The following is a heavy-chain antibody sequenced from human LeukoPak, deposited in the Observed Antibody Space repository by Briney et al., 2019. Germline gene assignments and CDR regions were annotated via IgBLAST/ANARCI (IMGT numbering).Heavy chain of an antibody. CDR3: ARDRSIWFGEVRFDP. J-gene: IGHJ5*02. CDR1: GGSISSYY. D-gene: IGHD3-10*01. CDR2: IYTSGST. Sequence: TSETLSLTCTVSGGSISSYYWSWIRQPAGKGLEWIGRIYTSGSTNYNPSLKSRVTMSVDTSKNQFSLKLSSVTAADTAVYYCARDRSIWFGEVRFDPWGQGTLVNVSS. V-gene: IGHV4-4*07.